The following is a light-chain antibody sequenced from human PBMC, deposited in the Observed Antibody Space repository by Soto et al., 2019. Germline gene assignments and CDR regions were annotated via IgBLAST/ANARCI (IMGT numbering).Light chain of an antibody. V-gene: IGKV1-5*03. J-gene: IGKJ2*01. CDR3: QQYNPFSPYT. CDR1: QSVTTW. CDR2: QAS. Sequence: DIQMTQSPSTRSASVGDRVTITCRANQSVTTWLAWYQQKPGKAPKVLIYQASNLQSGVPSRFRGSGSGTEFTLTIDSLQPDDFATYYCQQYNPFSPYTFGRGTRLEIK.